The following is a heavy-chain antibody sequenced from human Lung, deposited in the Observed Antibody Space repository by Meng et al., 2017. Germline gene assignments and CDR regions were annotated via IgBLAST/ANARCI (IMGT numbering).Heavy chain of an antibody. V-gene: IGHV4-34*01. D-gene: IGHD4-11*01. CDR1: GGSVSDYY. CDR2: INHSGST. Sequence: QGQLQQGGAGLLKPSETLALTCVGCGGSVSDYYWSWIRQPPGKGLEWIGEINHSGSTNYNPSLESRATISVDTSQNNLSLKLSSVTAADSAVYYCARGPTTMAHDFDYWGQGTLVTVSS. CDR3: ARGPTTMAHDFDY. J-gene: IGHJ4*02.